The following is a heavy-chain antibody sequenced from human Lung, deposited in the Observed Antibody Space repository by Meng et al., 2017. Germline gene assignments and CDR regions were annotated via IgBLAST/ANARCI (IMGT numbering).Heavy chain of an antibody. J-gene: IGHJ5*02. CDR2: ISSTGDST. CDR3: AKEAAMAS. CDR1: GFTFTAFS. V-gene: IGHV3-23*04. D-gene: IGHD5-18*01. Sequence: VRLVGCGGGLVLPGGALRLSCAASGFTFTAFSMTWVRQAPGKGLEWVSTISSTGDSTFYPDSVKGRFIVSRDNSKNTLYLQMNSLRAEDTAIYYCAKEAAMASWGQGTLVTVSS.